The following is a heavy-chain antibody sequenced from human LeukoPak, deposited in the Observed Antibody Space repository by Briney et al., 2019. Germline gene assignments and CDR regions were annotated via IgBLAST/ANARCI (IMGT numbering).Heavy chain of an antibody. CDR1: GGTFSSYA. J-gene: IGHJ3*02. CDR2: INVILDTE. V-gene: IGHV1-69*04. CDR3: ARDQGIRDASDI. Sequence: GPAVKLSCKASGGTFSSYAISWVRQAPGQGLEWMGRINVILDTENYAKKFQGRVTIIADISTSTSYMELSSLRSEDTAVYYCARDQGIRDASDIWGQGTVVSLSS.